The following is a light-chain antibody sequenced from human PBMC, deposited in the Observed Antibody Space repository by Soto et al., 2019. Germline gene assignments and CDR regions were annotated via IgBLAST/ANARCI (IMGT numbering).Light chain of an antibody. CDR3: CSYAGSYTWV. CDR2: DVS. Sequence: QSALTQPRSVSGSPGQSVTISCTGTSSDVGGYNYVSWYQQHPGKAPKLMIHDVSKRPSGVPDRFSGSKSGNTASLTISGLQAEDEADYYCCSYAGSYTWVFGGGTKLT. V-gene: IGLV2-11*01. J-gene: IGLJ3*02. CDR1: SSDVGGYNY.